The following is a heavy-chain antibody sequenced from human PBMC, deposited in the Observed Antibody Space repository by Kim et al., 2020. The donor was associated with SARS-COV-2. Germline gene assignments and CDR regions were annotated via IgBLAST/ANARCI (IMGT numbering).Heavy chain of an antibody. Sequence: YADSVKGRFTVSRDSAKNTLYLQMDSLRVEDTALYYCAKDHESSGSPTFDYWGQGVLVTVSS. CDR3: AKDHESSGSPTFDY. V-gene: IGHV3-23*01. J-gene: IGHJ4*02. D-gene: IGHD3-22*01.